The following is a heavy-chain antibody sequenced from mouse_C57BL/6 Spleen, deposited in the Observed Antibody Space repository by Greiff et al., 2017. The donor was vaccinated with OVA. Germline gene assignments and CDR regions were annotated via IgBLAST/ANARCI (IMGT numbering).Heavy chain of an antibody. CDR1: GYTFTSYW. CDR2: IHPNSGST. D-gene: IGHD1-1*01. CDR3: ARDYGSLFDY. V-gene: IGHV1-64*01. J-gene: IGHJ2*01. Sequence: QVQLQQPGAELVKPGASVKLSCKASGYTFTSYWMHWVKQRPGQGLEWIGMIHPNSGSTNYNEKFKSKATLTVEKSSSTAYMQLSSLTSDDSAVYYCARDYGSLFDYWGQGTTLTVSS.